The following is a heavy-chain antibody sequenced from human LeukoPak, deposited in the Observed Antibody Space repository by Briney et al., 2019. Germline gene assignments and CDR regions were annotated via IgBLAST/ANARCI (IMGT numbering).Heavy chain of an antibody. CDR1: GFIFSDQY. D-gene: IGHD4-23*01. CDR2: VRNKAHNYMT. Sequence: PGGSLRLSCVASGFIFSDQYMDWVRQAPGKGLEWLGRVRNKAHNYMTEYAASVKARITISRDDSLKSLFLQLHTLTVEDKAVYYCVRGGGYFFDYWGRGTLVTVSS. CDR3: VRGGGYFFDY. J-gene: IGHJ4*02. V-gene: IGHV3-72*01.